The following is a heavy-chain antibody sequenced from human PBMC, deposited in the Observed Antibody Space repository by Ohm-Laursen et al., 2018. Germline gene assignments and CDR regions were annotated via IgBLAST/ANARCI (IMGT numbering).Heavy chain of an antibody. D-gene: IGHD1-26*01. CDR2: ISTSGSGT. V-gene: IGHV3-23*01. CDR1: GFTFSSYA. CDR3: ARETSYSFDI. J-gene: IGHJ3*02. Sequence: SLRLSCTASGFTFSSYAMSWVRQAPGRGLEWVSSISTSGSGTYYANSVKGPFTISRDNTKSTLYLQMDNLRAEDTAVYYCARETSYSFDIWGQGTMVTVSS.